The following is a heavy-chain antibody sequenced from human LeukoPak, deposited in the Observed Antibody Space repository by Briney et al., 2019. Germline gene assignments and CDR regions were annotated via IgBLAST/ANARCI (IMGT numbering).Heavy chain of an antibody. CDR2: IYYSGST. CDR1: GGSISSSNW. D-gene: IGHD1-26*01. J-gene: IGHJ3*02. Sequence: SETLSLTCAVSGGSISSSNWWSWIRQHPGKGLEWIGYIYYSGSTYYNPSLKSRVTISVDTSKNQFSLKLSSVTAADTAVYYCARRPSIVGATTGAFDIWGQGTMVTVSS. V-gene: IGHV4-31*11. CDR3: ARRPSIVGATTGAFDI.